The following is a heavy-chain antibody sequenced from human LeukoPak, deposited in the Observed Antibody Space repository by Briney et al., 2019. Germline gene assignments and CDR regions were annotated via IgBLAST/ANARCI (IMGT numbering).Heavy chain of an antibody. V-gene: IGHV1-18*01. D-gene: IGHD4-17*01. Sequence: ASVKVSCKASGYTFTSYGISWVRQAPGQGLEWMGWISAYNGNTNYAQKLQGRVTMTTDTSTSTAYMELRSLRSNDTAVYYCARDYTYGDPFDYWGQGTLVTVSS. CDR3: ARDYTYGDPFDY. J-gene: IGHJ4*02. CDR1: GYTFTSYG. CDR2: ISAYNGNT.